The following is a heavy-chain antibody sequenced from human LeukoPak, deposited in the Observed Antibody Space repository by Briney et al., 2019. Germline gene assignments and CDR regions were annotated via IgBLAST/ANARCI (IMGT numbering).Heavy chain of an antibody. V-gene: IGHV1-2*02. D-gene: IGHD1-1*01. Sequence: GASVKVFCQASGYTFTDYFLHWVRQAPGQGHEWMGCINPISGVTMSAQKFQGRVTMTRDTSITTAYMDLTSLTSDDTAMYYCARDPTTGTIRWAASDIWGQGTMVTVSS. CDR2: INPISGVT. CDR1: GYTFTDYF. CDR3: ARDPTTGTIRWAASDI. J-gene: IGHJ3*02.